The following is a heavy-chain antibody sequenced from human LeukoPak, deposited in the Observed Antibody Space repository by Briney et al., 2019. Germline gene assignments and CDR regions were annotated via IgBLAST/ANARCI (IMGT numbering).Heavy chain of an antibody. J-gene: IGHJ6*02. Sequence: GRSLRLSCAASGFTFSSYGMHWVRQAPGKGLERVAVIWYDGSNKYYADSVKGRFTISRDNSKNTLYLQMNSLRAEDTAVYYCAKDRGGDYYYYGMDVWGQGTTVTVSS. CDR2: IWYDGSNK. CDR1: GFTFSSYG. V-gene: IGHV3-33*06. CDR3: AKDRGGDYYYYGMDV.